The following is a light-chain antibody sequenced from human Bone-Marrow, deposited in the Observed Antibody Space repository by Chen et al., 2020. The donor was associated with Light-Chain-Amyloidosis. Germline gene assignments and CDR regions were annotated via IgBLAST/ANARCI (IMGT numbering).Light chain of an antibody. V-gene: IGKV1-39*01. CDR1: QSVTNY. CDR3: QQSYSSPP. J-gene: IGKJ1*01. Sequence: DIQMTQSPSSLAASVGDRVTITCRTSQSVTNYLNWYQQKPGKAPSILIYAASTLHTGVPSRFSGSGFGTDLTLTISGLQPEDFATHYCQQSYSSPPFGPVTKVE. CDR2: AAS.